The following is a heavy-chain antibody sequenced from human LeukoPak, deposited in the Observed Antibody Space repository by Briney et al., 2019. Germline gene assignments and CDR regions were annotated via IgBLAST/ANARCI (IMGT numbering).Heavy chain of an antibody. J-gene: IGHJ6*02. CDR1: GFTFSDYY. V-gene: IGHV3-11*04. Sequence: GGSLRLSCAASGFTFSDYYMSWIRQAPGKGLEWVSYISSSSSTIYYADSVKGRFTISRDNAKNSLYLQMNSLRAEDTAVYYCARAFIRSYPFYGMDVWGQGTTVTVSS. CDR2: ISSSSSTI. CDR3: ARAFIRSYPFYGMDV. D-gene: IGHD1-26*01.